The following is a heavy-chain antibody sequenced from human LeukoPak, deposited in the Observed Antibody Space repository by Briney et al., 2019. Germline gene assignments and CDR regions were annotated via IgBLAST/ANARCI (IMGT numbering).Heavy chain of an antibody. Sequence: GESLKISCKGSGYSFTNYWIGWARQMPGKGLEWMGVIYPADSDTRYRPSFQGQVTISADKSITTAYLHWSSLKASDTALYYCVRRGGPRYCSGGSCYYDYWGQGTLVTVSS. CDR2: IYPADSDT. CDR3: VRRGGPRYCSGGSCYYDY. V-gene: IGHV5-51*01. CDR1: GYSFTNYW. J-gene: IGHJ4*02. D-gene: IGHD2-15*01.